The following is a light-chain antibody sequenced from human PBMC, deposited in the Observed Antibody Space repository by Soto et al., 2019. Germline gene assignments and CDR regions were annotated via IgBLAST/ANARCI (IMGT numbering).Light chain of an antibody. CDR3: QQYGSSPRA. CDR2: DAS. J-gene: IGKJ1*01. Sequence: EIVLTQSPGTLSLSPGERATLSCRASQTVSNSYLAWYQQKPGQAPRLLIYDASSRATGIPDRFSGSGSGTDFTLTISRLESEDFAVYYCQQYGSSPRAFGEGTKVDIK. CDR1: QTVSNSY. V-gene: IGKV3-20*01.